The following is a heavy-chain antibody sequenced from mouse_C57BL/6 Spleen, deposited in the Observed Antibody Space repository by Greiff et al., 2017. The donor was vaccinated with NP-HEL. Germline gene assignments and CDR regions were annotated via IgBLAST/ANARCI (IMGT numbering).Heavy chain of an antibody. J-gene: IGHJ4*01. CDR1: GYTFTSYW. Sequence: VQLQQPGAELVKPGASVKLSCKASGYTFTSYWMHWVKQRPGQGLEWIGMIHPNSGSTNYNEKFKSKATLTVDKSSSTAYMQLSSLTSEDSAVYYCARGAYYGNYGGYAMDYWGQGTSVTVSS. D-gene: IGHD2-10*01. V-gene: IGHV1-64*01. CDR2: IHPNSGST. CDR3: ARGAYYGNYGGYAMDY.